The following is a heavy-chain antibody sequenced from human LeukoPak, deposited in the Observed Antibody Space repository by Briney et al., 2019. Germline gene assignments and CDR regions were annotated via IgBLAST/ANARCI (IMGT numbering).Heavy chain of an antibody. CDR3: ARDGHNYALHY. Sequence: APVKVSCKASGYTFTTYYIHWVRRAPGQGLEYMGIIKPSSGSTHYAQNFQGRLTMTRDTSTSTVYMELSSLTSDDTAVFYCARDGHNYALHYWGQGTLVSVST. CDR1: GYTFTTYY. CDR2: IKPSSGST. J-gene: IGHJ4*02. V-gene: IGHV1-46*01. D-gene: IGHD4-11*01.